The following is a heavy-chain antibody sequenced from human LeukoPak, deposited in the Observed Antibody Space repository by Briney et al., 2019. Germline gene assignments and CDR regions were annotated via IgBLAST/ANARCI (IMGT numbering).Heavy chain of an antibody. J-gene: IGHJ4*02. D-gene: IGHD3-22*01. CDR2: ISYDGSNK. CDR3: ASQYYYDSSGYYPLDY. Sequence: GGSLRLSCAASGFTFSSYAMHWVRQAPGKGLEWVAVISYDGSNKYYADSVKGRFTISRDNSKNTLYLQMNSLRAEDTAVYYCASQYYYDSSGYYPLDYWGQGTLVTVS. CDR1: GFTFSSYA. V-gene: IGHV3-30-3*01.